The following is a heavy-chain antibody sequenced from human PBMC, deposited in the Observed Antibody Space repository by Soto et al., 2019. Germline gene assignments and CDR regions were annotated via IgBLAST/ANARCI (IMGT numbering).Heavy chain of an antibody. D-gene: IGHD3-9*01. CDR1: GFTFSSYA. V-gene: IGHV3-23*01. CDR3: AKDSEVTGYYDRYHPYYYMDV. CDR2: ISGSGYST. Sequence: EVQLLESGGGLVQPGGSLRLSCAASGFTFSSYAMSWVRLAPGRGLEGVSAISGSGYSTYYADSVKGRFTISRDYSDNTLYLQMNSLRAEDTAIYYCAKDSEVTGYYDRYHPYYYMDVWGKGTTVTVSS. J-gene: IGHJ6*03.